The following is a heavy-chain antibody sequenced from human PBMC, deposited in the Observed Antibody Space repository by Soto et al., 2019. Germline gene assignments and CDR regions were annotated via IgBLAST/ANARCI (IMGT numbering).Heavy chain of an antibody. J-gene: IGHJ6*02. CDR2: ISYDGSNK. V-gene: IGHV3-30-3*01. CDR3: ARDLGKQLSRGYYYYYGMDV. D-gene: IGHD6-6*01. CDR1: GFTFSSYA. Sequence: PGGSLRLSCAASGFTFSSYAMHWVRQAPGKGLEWVAVISYDGSNKYYADSVKGRFTISRDNSKNTLYLQMNSLRAEDTAVYYCARDLGKQLSRGYYYYYGMDVWGQGTTVTVSS.